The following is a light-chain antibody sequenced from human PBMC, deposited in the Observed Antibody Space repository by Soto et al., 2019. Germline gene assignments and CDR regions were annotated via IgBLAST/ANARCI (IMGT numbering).Light chain of an antibody. Sequence: QSVLTQPASVSGSPGQSITISCTGTSSDVGDYNYVSWYQQHPGKAPKLMIYEVSNRPSGVSNRFSGSKSGNTASLTISGLQAEDEADYYCSSYTHSSTLYVFGTGTKVTVL. CDR1: SSDVGDYNY. J-gene: IGLJ1*01. V-gene: IGLV2-14*01. CDR2: EVS. CDR3: SSYTHSSTLYV.